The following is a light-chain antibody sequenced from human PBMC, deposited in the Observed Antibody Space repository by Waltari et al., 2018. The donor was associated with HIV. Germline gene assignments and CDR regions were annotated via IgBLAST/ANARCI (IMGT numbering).Light chain of an antibody. CDR3: SSYTRSSTL. V-gene: IGLV2-14*01. CDR2: DVS. Sequence: QSALTQPASVSGSPGQSITISCTGTTSDVGGKNYVSCYQKHPGKAPKLLIYDVSNRPSGVSNRFSGSKSGNTASLTISGLQAEDEADYYCSSYTRSSTLFGGGTKLTVL. CDR1: TSDVGGKNY. J-gene: IGLJ2*01.